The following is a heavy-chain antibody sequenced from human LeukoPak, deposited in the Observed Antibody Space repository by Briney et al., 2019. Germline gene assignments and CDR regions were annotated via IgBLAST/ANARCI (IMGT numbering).Heavy chain of an antibody. D-gene: IGHD6-13*01. CDR3: ARDQQLVWYSFYYGMDV. V-gene: IGHV1-46*01. J-gene: IGHJ6*02. Sequence: ASVKVSCKASGYTFTSFDINWVRQAPGRGFEWMGTINPSGGSTTYSQKFQGRVTVTRDTSASTVYMELSSLRSEDTAVYYCARDQQLVWYSFYYGMDVWGRGTTVTVSS. CDR2: INPSGGST. CDR1: GYTFTSFD.